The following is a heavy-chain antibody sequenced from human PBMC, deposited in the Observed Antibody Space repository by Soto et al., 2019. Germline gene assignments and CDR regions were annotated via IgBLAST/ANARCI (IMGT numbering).Heavy chain of an antibody. J-gene: IGHJ6*02. V-gene: IGHV3-74*01. CDR3: TRSVISPYDYGMDV. CDR1: GFTFSSYW. Sequence: EVQLVESGGGLVQPGGSLRLSCAASGFTFSSYWMHWVRQAPGKGLVWVSRINSDGSSTNYADSVKGRFTISRDNARNTLFLQMDTLRAEDTAVYYGTRSVISPYDYGMDVWGQGTTVTVSS. CDR2: INSDGSST.